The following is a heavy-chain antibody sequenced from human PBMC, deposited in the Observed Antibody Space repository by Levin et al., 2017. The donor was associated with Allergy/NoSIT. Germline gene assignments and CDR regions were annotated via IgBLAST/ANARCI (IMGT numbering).Heavy chain of an antibody. CDR3: ARDRGLVVETSVGDCNGMDD. V-gene: IGHV3-9*01. Sequence: LSLTCAASGFTFDDHAMHWVRQAPGKGPEWVACITYNSASTAYADSVKGRFTISRDNAKTSLYLQMNSLQPEDTALYYCARDRGLVVETSVGDCNGMDDWGQGTTVAVSS. CDR2: ITYNSAST. D-gene: IGHD1-26*01. CDR1: GFTFDDHA. J-gene: IGHJ6*02.